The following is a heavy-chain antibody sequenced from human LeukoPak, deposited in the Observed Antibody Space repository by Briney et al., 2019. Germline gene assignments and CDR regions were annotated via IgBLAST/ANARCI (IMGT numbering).Heavy chain of an antibody. D-gene: IGHD6-19*01. J-gene: IGHJ3*02. V-gene: IGHV1-2*02. CDR2: INPNSGGT. Sequence: GASVKVSCKASGYTFTGYYMHWVRQPPGQGLEWMGWINPNSGGTNYAQKSQGRATMTRDTSISTAYMELSRLRSDDTAVYYCARDQSIAVADDAFDIWGQGTMVTVSS. CDR1: GYTFTGYY. CDR3: ARDQSIAVADDAFDI.